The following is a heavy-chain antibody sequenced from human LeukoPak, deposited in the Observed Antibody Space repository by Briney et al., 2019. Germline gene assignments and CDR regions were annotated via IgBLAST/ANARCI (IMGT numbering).Heavy chain of an antibody. CDR2: ISWNSGSI. CDR3: ARGGVGATTCYY. D-gene: IGHD1-26*01. Sequence: GGSLRLSCAASGFTFDDYAMHWVRQAPGKGLEWVSGISWNSGSIGYADSVKGRFTISRDNAKDSLYLQMNSLRAEDTAVYYCARGGVGATTCYYWGQGTLVTVSS. V-gene: IGHV3-9*01. J-gene: IGHJ4*02. CDR1: GFTFDDYA.